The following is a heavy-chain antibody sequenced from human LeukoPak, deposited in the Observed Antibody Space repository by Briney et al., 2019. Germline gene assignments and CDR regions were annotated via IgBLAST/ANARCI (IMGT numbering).Heavy chain of an antibody. CDR3: ARAYSSGWYSDAFDI. J-gene: IGHJ3*02. D-gene: IGHD6-19*01. Sequence: PGGSLRLSCAASGFTFSDYYMSWIRQAPGKGLEWVSYISSSSSSYTNYADSVKGRFTISRDNAKNSLYLQMNSLRAEDTAVYYCARAYSSGWYSDAFDIWGQGTMVTVSS. CDR2: ISSSSSSYT. V-gene: IGHV3-11*06. CDR1: GFTFSDYY.